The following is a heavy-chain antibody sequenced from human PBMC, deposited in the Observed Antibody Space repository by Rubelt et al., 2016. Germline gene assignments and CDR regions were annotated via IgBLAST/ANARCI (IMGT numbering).Heavy chain of an antibody. Sequence: QVQLVESGGGVVQPGRSLRLSCAASGFPFNSFALHWVRQAPGKGLEWVAVIWSDGSNKYYADSVKGRFTISRDNSKNTLDLQMNSLRAEDTAVYYWARDLGSSPFDYWGQGTLVTVA. CDR1: GFPFNSFA. J-gene: IGHJ4*02. CDR3: ARDLGSSPFDY. V-gene: IGHV3-33*08. D-gene: IGHD3-16*01. CDR2: IWSDGSNK.